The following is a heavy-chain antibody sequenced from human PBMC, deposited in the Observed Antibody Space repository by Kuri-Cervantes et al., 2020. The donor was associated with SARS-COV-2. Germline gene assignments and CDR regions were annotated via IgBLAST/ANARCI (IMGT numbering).Heavy chain of an antibody. J-gene: IGHJ4*02. CDR3: AKDKSHWNYRNPFFDY. D-gene: IGHD1-7*01. V-gene: IGHV3-21*04. CDR2: ISSSSSYI. Sequence: GESLKISCAASGFTFSSYSMNWVHQAPGKGLEWVSSISSSSSYIYYADSVKGRFTISRDNAKNSLYLQMNSLRAEDTALYYCAKDKSHWNYRNPFFDYWGQGTLVTVSS. CDR1: GFTFSSYS.